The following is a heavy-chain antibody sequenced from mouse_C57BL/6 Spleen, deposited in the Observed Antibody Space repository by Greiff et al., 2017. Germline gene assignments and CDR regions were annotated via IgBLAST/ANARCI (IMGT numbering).Heavy chain of an antibody. CDR2: INPNNGGT. D-gene: IGHD4-1*01. CDR1: GYTFTDYY. J-gene: IGHJ2*01. CDR3: ARSGLGRSYFDY. Sequence: EVQLQQSGPELVKPGASVKISCKASGYTFTDYYMNWVKQSHGKSLEWIGDINPNNGGTSYNQKFKGKATLTVDKYSSTAYMELRSLTSEDSAVYACARSGLGRSYFDYWGQGTTRTVSS. V-gene: IGHV1-26*01.